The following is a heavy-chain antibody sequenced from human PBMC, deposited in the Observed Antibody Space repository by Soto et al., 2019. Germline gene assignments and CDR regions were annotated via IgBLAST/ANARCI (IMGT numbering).Heavy chain of an antibody. CDR1: GGSISSGGYY. D-gene: IGHD2-15*01. J-gene: IGHJ6*03. Sequence: SETLSLTCTVSGGSISSGGYYWSWIRQHPGKGLEWIGYIYYSGSTYYNPSLKSRVTISVDTSKNQFSLKLSSVTAADTAVYYCARDKRGCSGGSCYYYYYYMDVWGKGTTVTVSS. V-gene: IGHV4-31*03. CDR3: ARDKRGCSGGSCYYYYYYMDV. CDR2: IYYSGST.